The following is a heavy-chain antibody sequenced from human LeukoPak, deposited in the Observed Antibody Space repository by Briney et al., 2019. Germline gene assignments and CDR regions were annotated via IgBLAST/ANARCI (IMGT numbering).Heavy chain of an antibody. CDR2: ISYSGST. J-gene: IGHJ4*02. V-gene: IGHV4-39*01. CDR1: GGSISSSSYY. D-gene: IGHD3-3*01. Sequence: SETLSLTCTVSGGSISSSSYYWGWIRQLPGKGLEWIGSISYSGSTYYSPSLKSRITISVDTSKNQFSLKLNSVTAADTAVYYCATSITIFGVGSEGYWGQGTLVTVSS. CDR3: ATSITIFGVGSEGY.